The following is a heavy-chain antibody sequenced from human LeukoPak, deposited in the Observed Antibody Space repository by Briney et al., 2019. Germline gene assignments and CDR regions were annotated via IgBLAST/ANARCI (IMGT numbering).Heavy chain of an antibody. D-gene: IGHD3-10*01. CDR2: IYYSGST. J-gene: IGHJ3*02. CDR3: ARDMRGADAFDI. CDR1: GGSISSYY. Sequence: SETLSLTCTVSGGSISSYYWSWIRQPPGKGLEWIGYIYYSGSTNYNPSLKSRVTISVDTSKNQFSLKLSSVTAADTAVYYCARDMRGADAFDIWGQGTMVTVSS. V-gene: IGHV4-59*01.